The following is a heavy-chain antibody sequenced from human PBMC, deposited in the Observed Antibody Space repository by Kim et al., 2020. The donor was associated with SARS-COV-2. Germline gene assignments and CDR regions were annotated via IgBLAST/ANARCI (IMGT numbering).Heavy chain of an antibody. V-gene: IGHV3-23*01. J-gene: IGHJ4*02. CDR3: AKGAGAPFFFDY. Sequence: YSAEPVKGRFTISSDNSKNTLILQMNNLRAEDTAVYYCAKGAGAPFFFDYWGQGTLVTVSS. D-gene: IGHD6-19*01.